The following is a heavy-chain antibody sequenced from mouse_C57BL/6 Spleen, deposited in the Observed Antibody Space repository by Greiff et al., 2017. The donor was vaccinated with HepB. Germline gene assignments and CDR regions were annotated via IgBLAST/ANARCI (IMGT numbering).Heavy chain of an antibody. Sequence: EVQLQESGPGLVKPSQSLYLTCSVTGYSITSGYYWYWIRQIPGNLLEWLGYISYDGNNNYNPYLKNRITITRYTSKNLLFLKLNSVTTEDTATYYCAREGVYGNFFAYWGQGTLVTVAA. CDR3: AREGVYGNFFAY. V-gene: IGHV3-6*01. J-gene: IGHJ3*01. CDR1: GYSITSGYY. CDR2: ISYDGNN. D-gene: IGHD2-1*01.